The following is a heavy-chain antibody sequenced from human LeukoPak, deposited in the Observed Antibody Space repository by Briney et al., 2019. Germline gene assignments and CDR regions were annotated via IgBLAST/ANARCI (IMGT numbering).Heavy chain of an antibody. D-gene: IGHD3-9*01. CDR2: IYYSGST. J-gene: IGHJ3*02. Sequence: SETLSLTCAASGGSISSSSFSWGWIRQPPGKGLEWIGSIYYSGSTYYSPSLKSRVTISVDTSKNQFSLKLSSVTAADTAVYYCARDILTGYSDAFDIWGQGTMVTVSS. V-gene: IGHV4-39*02. CDR3: ARDILTGYSDAFDI. CDR1: GGSISSSSFS.